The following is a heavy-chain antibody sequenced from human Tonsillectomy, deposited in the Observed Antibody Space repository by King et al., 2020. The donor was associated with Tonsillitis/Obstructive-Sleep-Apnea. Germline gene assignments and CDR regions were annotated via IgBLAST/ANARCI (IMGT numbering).Heavy chain of an antibody. CDR1: GFSLCTTGVG. V-gene: IGHV2-5*02. J-gene: IGHJ4*02. CDR2: NYWDDDK. CDR3: AHRNGTYYDYVVGSYRSYYFDY. D-gene: IGHD3-16*02. Sequence: TLKESGATLVKPTQTLTLICTFSGFSLCTTGVGGGWIRQPPGKCLGWLALNYWDDDKRYSPSLKSRLTITKDTSNNQVALPMTNMDPVDTATYYCAHRNGTYYDYVVGSYRSYYFDYWGQGTLVTVSS.